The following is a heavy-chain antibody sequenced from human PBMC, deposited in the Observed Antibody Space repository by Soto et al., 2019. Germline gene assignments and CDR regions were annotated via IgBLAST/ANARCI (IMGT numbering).Heavy chain of an antibody. D-gene: IGHD3-16*01. CDR1: GGSISSGGYS. Sequence: QLQLQESGSGLVKPSQTLSLTCAVSGGSISSGGYSWSWIRQPPGKGLEWIGYIYHSGSTYYNPSLKGRITISVDRSKNQFSLKLSSVTAADTAVYYCARDRGWGSPYYGADVWGQGTTVTVSS. CDR2: IYHSGST. J-gene: IGHJ6*02. CDR3: ARDRGWGSPYYGADV. V-gene: IGHV4-30-2*01.